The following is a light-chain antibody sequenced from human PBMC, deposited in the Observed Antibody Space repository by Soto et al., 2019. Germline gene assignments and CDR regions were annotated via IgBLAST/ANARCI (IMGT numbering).Light chain of an antibody. Sequence: DIQMTQAPSSLSASGGDRATITRNASQDINNYLNWYQQKPGKAPKLLIYDASNLETGVPSRFSGSGSGTDFTFTISSLQPEDIATYYCQQYDNLPPGTFGQGTRLEIK. CDR1: QDINNY. CDR2: DAS. V-gene: IGKV1-33*01. J-gene: IGKJ5*01. CDR3: QQYDNLPPGT.